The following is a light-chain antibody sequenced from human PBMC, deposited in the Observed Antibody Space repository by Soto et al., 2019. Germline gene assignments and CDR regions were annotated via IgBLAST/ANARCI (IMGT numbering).Light chain of an antibody. V-gene: IGKV3-20*01. J-gene: IGKJ2*01. Sequence: EVVMTQSPGTLSLSPGDRATLSCRASQSVSSNFLAWYQQKPGQATSLLIYHTSSTATGIPDRFSGSGSGTDFTLTISRLEPEDFAVYYCQQYSTSPPYTFGQGTKVEIK. CDR2: HTS. CDR3: QQYSTSPPYT. CDR1: QSVSSNF.